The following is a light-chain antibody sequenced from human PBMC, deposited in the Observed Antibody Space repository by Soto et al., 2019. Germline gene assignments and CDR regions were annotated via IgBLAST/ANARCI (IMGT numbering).Light chain of an antibody. Sequence: QSVLTQPPSVSGAPGHRVTISCTGSGSNIGAGYDVHWYQQLPGTAPKLLIYGNSNRPSGVPDRFSGSKSGTSASLAITGLQAEDEADYYCQSYDSSLSGYVFGTGTKVTVL. J-gene: IGLJ1*01. CDR1: GSNIGAGYD. V-gene: IGLV1-40*01. CDR2: GNS. CDR3: QSYDSSLSGYV.